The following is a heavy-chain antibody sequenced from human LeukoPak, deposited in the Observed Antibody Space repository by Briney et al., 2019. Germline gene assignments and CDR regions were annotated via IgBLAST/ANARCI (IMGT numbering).Heavy chain of an antibody. CDR2: IYSGGST. D-gene: IGHD3-22*01. Sequence: GGSLRLSCAASGFTVSSNYMSWVRQAPGEGLEWVSVIYSGGSTYYADSVKGRFTISRDNSKNTLYLQMNSLRAEDTAVYYCARDFVGYYDSPYDYWGQGTLVTVSS. V-gene: IGHV3-66*02. CDR3: ARDFVGYYDSPYDY. J-gene: IGHJ4*02. CDR1: GFTVSSNY.